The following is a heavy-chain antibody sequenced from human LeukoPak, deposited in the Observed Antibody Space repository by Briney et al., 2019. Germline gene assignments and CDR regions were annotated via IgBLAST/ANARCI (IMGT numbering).Heavy chain of an antibody. J-gene: IGHJ4*02. CDR1: GGSFSGYY. Sequence: PSETLFLTCAVYGGSFSGYYWSWIRQPPGKGLEWIGEINHSGSTNYNPSLKSRVTISVDTSKNQFSLKLSSVTAADTAVYYCATERGYSYGPFDYWGQGTLVTVSS. D-gene: IGHD5-18*01. CDR3: ATERGYSYGPFDY. CDR2: INHSGST. V-gene: IGHV4-34*01.